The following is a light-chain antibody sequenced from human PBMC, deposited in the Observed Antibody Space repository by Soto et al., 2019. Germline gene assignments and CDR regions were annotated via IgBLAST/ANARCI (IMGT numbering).Light chain of an antibody. CDR3: QSYDNSRSGVV. V-gene: IGLV1-40*01. J-gene: IGLJ2*01. CDR1: SSNIGAGFD. CDR2: DND. Sequence: QSVLTQPPSVSGAPGQRIIISCTGSSSNIGAGFDVHWYQHLPGTAPKLLVYDNDNRPSGLPARFSDSRSGTSASLAITSLQADDEADYYCQSYDNSRSGVVFGGGSQLTVL.